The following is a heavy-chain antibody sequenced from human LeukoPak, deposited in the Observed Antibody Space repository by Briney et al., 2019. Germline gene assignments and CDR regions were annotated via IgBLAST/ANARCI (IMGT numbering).Heavy chain of an antibody. J-gene: IGHJ4*02. CDR1: GGTFSSYA. Sequence: VASVKVSCKASGGTFSSYAISWVRQAPGQGLEWMGRIIPILGIANYAQKFQGRVTITADKSTSTAYMELSSLRSEDTAVYYCARAGSYDDSSGTPFDYWGQGTLVTVSS. CDR3: ARAGSYDDSSGTPFDY. V-gene: IGHV1-69*04. D-gene: IGHD3-22*01. CDR2: IIPILGIA.